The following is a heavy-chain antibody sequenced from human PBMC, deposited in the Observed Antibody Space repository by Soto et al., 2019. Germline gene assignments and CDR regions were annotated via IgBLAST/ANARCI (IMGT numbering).Heavy chain of an antibody. D-gene: IGHD4-4*01. J-gene: IGHJ6*02. V-gene: IGHV5-51*01. Sequence: GESLKISCKGSGYSFTSYWIGWVRQMPGKGLEWMGIIYPGDSVTRYSPSFQGQVTISADKSISTAYLQWSSLKASDTAMYYCARADYSNYYYYYGMDVWGQGTTVTVSS. CDR1: GYSFTSYW. CDR2: IYPGDSVT. CDR3: ARADYSNYYYYYGMDV.